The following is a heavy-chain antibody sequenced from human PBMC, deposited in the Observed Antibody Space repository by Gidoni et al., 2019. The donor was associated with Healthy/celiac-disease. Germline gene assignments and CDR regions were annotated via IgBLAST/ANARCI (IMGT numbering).Heavy chain of an antibody. J-gene: IGHJ6*03. V-gene: IGHV4-61*02. CDR2: IYTSGST. D-gene: IGHD6-13*01. CDR1: GGSISSGSYY. CDR3: AVSWYYYYMDV. Sequence: QVKLQESGPGLVKPSQTLSLTCTVPGGSISSGSYYWSWIGQPAGKGLECMGRIYTSGSTNYNPSLKSRVTMSVDTTKNQFSLKLSSVTAADTAVYYCAVSWYYYYMDVWGKGTTVTVSS.